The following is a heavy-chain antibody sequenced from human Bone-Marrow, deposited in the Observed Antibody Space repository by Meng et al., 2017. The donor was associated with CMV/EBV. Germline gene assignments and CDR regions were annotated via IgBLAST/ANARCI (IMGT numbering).Heavy chain of an antibody. J-gene: IGHJ3*02. CDR2: IYSGGST. V-gene: IGHV3-53*01. D-gene: IGHD6-13*01. CDR3: GSGGAAAASRSLVDAFDI. CDR1: GFTVSSNY. Sequence: GESLKISCAASGFTVSSNYMSWVRQAPGKGLEWVSVIYSGGSTNYADGVKGRVTISRDNSKNTLYLQMNSLRAEDTAVYYCGSGGAAAASRSLVDAFDIWGQGTMVAVSS.